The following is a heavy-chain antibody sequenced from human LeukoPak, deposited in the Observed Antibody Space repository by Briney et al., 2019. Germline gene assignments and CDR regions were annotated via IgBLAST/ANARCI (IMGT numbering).Heavy chain of an antibody. CDR3: ARDPYYYDSSGYFGDY. Sequence: GGSLRLSCAASGFTVSSNYMSWVRQAPGKGLEWVSVIYSGGSTYYADSVKGRFTTSRDNSKNTLYLQMNSLRAEDTAVYYCARDPYYYDSSGYFGDYWGQGTLVTVSS. J-gene: IGHJ4*02. CDR2: IYSGGST. D-gene: IGHD3-22*01. V-gene: IGHV3-66*01. CDR1: GFTVSSNY.